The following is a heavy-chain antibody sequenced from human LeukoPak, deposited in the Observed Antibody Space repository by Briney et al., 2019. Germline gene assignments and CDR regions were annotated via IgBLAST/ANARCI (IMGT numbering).Heavy chain of an antibody. Sequence: GGSLRLSCAASGFTFSSYGMSWVRQAPGKGLEWVSAISGSGGSTYYADSVKGRFTISRDNSKNTLYLQMNSLRAEDTAVYYCAKSQFRYSSGSFDYWGQGTLVTVSS. CDR1: GFTFSSYG. CDR2: ISGSGGST. CDR3: AKSQFRYSSGSFDY. J-gene: IGHJ4*02. D-gene: IGHD6-19*01. V-gene: IGHV3-23*01.